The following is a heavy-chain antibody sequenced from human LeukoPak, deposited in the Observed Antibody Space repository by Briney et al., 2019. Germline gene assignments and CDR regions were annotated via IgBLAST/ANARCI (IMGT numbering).Heavy chain of an antibody. CDR3: ARYCSGGSCYSLGAFDYYYYGMDV. J-gene: IGHJ6*02. CDR1: GFTVSDNY. Sequence: GGSLRLSCAASGFTVSDNYMSWVRQAPGKGLEWVSVIYTNTHTYYADSVKGRFTISRDNAKNSLYLQMNSLRAEDTAVYYCARYCSGGSCYSLGAFDYYYYGMDVWGQGTTVTVSS. CDR2: IYTNTHT. D-gene: IGHD2-15*01. V-gene: IGHV3-53*01.